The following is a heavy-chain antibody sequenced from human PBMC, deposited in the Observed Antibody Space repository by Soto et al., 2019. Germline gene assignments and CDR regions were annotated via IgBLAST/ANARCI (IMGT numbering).Heavy chain of an antibody. CDR3: ARDWDDSSGPDY. D-gene: IGHD3-22*01. V-gene: IGHV1-18*01. J-gene: IGHJ4*02. Sequence: XSGKVCWKASGYSFTSYGISWVRQAPGQGLEWMGWISAYNGNTNYAQKLQGRVTMTTDTSTSTAYMELRSLRSDDTAVYYCARDWDDSSGPDYWGQGTLVTVSS. CDR1: GYSFTSYG. CDR2: ISAYNGNT.